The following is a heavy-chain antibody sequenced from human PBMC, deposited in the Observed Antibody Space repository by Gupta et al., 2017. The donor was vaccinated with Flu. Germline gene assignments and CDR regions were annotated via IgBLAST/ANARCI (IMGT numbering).Heavy chain of an antibody. CDR2: INTSGGST. CDR1: GYTFTSYY. D-gene: IGHD2/OR15-2a*01. J-gene: IGHJ3*02. V-gene: IGHV1-46*01. Sequence: QVQLVQSGAEVKKPGASVKVSCKASGYTFTSYYMHWVRQAPGQGLEWMGIINTSGGSTSYAQKFQGRVTMTRDTSTSTVYMELSSLRSEDTAVYYCARDRGTTDALDIWGQGTMVTVSS. CDR3: ARDRGTTDALDI.